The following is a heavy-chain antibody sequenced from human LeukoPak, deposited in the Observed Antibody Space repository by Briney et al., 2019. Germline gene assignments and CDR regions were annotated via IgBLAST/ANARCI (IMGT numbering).Heavy chain of an antibody. CDR3: AAQGTPYSYGSY. J-gene: IGHJ4*02. CDR1: GFTFTSHG. D-gene: IGHD5-18*01. V-gene: IGHV3-33*01. CDR2: IWYDGSKK. Sequence: GGSLRLSCAASGFTFTSHGMHWVRQAPGKGLEWVAIIWYDGSKKYYADSVKGRFTISRDNSKNTLYLQMNSLRAEDTAVYYCAAQGTPYSYGSYWGQGTLVTVSS.